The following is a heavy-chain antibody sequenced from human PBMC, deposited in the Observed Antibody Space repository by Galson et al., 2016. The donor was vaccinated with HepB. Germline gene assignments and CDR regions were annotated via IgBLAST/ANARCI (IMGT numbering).Heavy chain of an antibody. CDR3: AHSGPATRPGSGSFFDV. Sequence: PALVKPTQTLTLTCSLSGFTPNTRGVGVGWIRQPPGKALEWLGIIYWDDDKRYKPSLKDRLTITKDTSKSQVVLTLTNVDRVDTATYFCAHSGPATRPGSGSFFDVWGQGTLITVS. V-gene: IGHV2-5*02. J-gene: IGHJ4*02. CDR2: IYWDDDK. CDR1: GFTPNTRGVG. D-gene: IGHD1-26*01.